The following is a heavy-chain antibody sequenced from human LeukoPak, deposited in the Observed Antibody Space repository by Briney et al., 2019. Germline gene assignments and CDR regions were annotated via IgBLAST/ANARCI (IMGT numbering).Heavy chain of an antibody. D-gene: IGHD3-22*01. V-gene: IGHV4-59*12. CDR3: AREPGVYYYDSSGYYLFDY. J-gene: IGHJ4*02. Sequence: SETLSLTCTVSGGSINSYYWSWIRQLPGKGLEWIRSIYYSGSTYYNPSLKSRVTISVDKSKNQFSLKLSSVTAADTAVYYCAREPGVYYYDSSGYYLFDYWGQGTLVTVSS. CDR1: GGSINSYY. CDR2: IYYSGST.